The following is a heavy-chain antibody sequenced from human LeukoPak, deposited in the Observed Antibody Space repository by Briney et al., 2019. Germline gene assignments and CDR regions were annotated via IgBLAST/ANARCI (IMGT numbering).Heavy chain of an antibody. CDR2: ISSSGSTI. Sequence: QPGGSLRLSCAAFGFTFSSYEMNWVRQAPGKGLEWVSYISSSGSTIYYADSVKGRFTISRDNAKNSLYLQMNSLRAEDTAVYYCAKTTVTTSLPFDCWGQGTLVTVSS. V-gene: IGHV3-48*03. CDR3: AKTTVTTSLPFDC. D-gene: IGHD4-17*01. CDR1: GFTFSSYE. J-gene: IGHJ4*02.